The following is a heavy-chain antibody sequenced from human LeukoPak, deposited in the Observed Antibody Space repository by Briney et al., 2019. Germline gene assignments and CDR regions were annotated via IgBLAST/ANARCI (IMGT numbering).Heavy chain of an antibody. Sequence: PGGSLRLSCAASGFTFSSYAMSWVRQAPGKGLEWVSAISGSGGSTYYADSVKGRFTISRDNSKNSLYLQMNSLRTEDTALYYCAKATYYDFWSGYYTGGYYFDYWGQGTLVTVSS. V-gene: IGHV3-23*01. J-gene: IGHJ4*02. CDR2: ISGSGGST. CDR3: AKATYYDFWSGYYTGGYYFDY. D-gene: IGHD3-3*01. CDR1: GFTFSSYA.